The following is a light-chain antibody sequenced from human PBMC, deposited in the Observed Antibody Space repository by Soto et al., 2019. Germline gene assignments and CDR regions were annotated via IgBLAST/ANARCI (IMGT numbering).Light chain of an antibody. CDR1: SSDIGAYNF. Sequence: QSALTQPPSASGSHGQSVSISCTGTSSDIGAYNFVSWYQQHPGKAPRLMIYGVSKRPSGVPDRFSGSKSGNTASLTVSGLQAEDEADYYCSSYAGSNNYVVFGGGTQLTVL. CDR2: GVS. J-gene: IGLJ2*01. V-gene: IGLV2-8*01. CDR3: SSYAGSNNYVV.